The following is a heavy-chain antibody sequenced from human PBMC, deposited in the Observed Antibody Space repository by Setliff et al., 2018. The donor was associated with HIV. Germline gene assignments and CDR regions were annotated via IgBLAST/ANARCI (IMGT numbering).Heavy chain of an antibody. CDR2: IYYSGST. CDR3: ARSPRIGVAGEFEY. D-gene: IGHD6-19*01. J-gene: IGHJ4*02. CDR1: GGSISSSSYY. V-gene: IGHV4-39*01. Sequence: SETLSLTCTVSGGSISSSSYYWGWIRQPPGKGLEWIGSIYYSGSTYYNPSLKSRVTMSVDTSKNQFSLKLISVTAADTAVYYCARSPRIGVAGEFEYWGQGTLVTVSS.